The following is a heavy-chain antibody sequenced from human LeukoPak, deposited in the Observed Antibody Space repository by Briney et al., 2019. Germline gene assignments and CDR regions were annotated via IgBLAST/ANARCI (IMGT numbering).Heavy chain of an antibody. J-gene: IGHJ4*02. CDR3: AKGTRQQLVRWGYFDY. CDR2: ISGSGGST. Sequence: QSGGSLRLSCAASGFTFSSYAMSWVRQAPGKGLEWVSAISGSGGSTYYADSVKGRFTISRDNSKNTLYLQMNSLRAEDTAVYYCAKGTRQQLVRWGYFDYWGQGTLVTVSS. D-gene: IGHD6-13*01. V-gene: IGHV3-23*01. CDR1: GFTFSSYA.